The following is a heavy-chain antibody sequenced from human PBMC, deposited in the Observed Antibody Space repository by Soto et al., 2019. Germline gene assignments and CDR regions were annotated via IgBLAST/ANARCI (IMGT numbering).Heavy chain of an antibody. CDR3: ARAYRRYCSGGSCYSYDYDYMDV. CDR2: IYYSGST. Sequence: QVQLQESGPGLVKPSETLSLTCTVSGGSISSYYWSWIRQPPGKGLEWIGYIYYSGSTNYNPSLKSRVTTSVDTSKNQFSLKLSSVTAADTAVYYCARAYRRYCSGGSCYSYDYDYMDVWGKGTTVTVSS. V-gene: IGHV4-59*01. CDR1: GGSISSYY. J-gene: IGHJ6*03. D-gene: IGHD2-15*01.